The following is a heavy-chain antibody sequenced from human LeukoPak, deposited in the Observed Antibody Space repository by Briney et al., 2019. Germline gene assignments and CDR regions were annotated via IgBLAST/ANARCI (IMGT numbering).Heavy chain of an antibody. CDR1: GFTFSSYS. J-gene: IGHJ3*02. CDR3: AKSDVFDI. CDR2: IKSDGSST. V-gene: IGHV3-74*01. Sequence: GGSLRLSCAASGFTFSSYSMHWVRQAPGKGLVWVSRIKSDGSSTSYADSVKGRFTISRDNAKTTLYLQMNSLRAEDTAVYYCAKSDVFDIWGQGQWSPSLQ.